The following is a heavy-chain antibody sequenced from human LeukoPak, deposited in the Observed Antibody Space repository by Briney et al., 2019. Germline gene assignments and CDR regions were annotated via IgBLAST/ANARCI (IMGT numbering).Heavy chain of an antibody. V-gene: IGHV4-39*07. D-gene: IGHD2-8*01. Sequence: SETLSLPCTVSGGSISSSSYYWGWIRQPPGRGLEWIGSIYYSGSTYYNPSLKSRVTISVDTSKNQFSLKLSSVTAADTAVYYCARDRIVLMVYANRRWEQFDPWGQGTLVTVSS. CDR3: ARDRIVLMVYANRRWEQFDP. CDR1: GGSISSSSYY. CDR2: IYYSGST. J-gene: IGHJ5*02.